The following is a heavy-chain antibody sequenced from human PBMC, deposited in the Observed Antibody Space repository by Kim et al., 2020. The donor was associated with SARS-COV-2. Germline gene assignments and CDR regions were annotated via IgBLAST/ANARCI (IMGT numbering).Heavy chain of an antibody. J-gene: IGHJ4*02. D-gene: IGHD6-19*01. CDR1: GFTFSSYA. V-gene: IGHV3-30*04. Sequence: GGSLRLSCAASGFTFSSYAMHWVRQAPGKGLEWVAVISYDGSNKYYADSVKGRFTISRDNSKNTLYLQMNSLRAEDTAVYYCARSLRASIAVADNFDYWGQGTLVTVSS. CDR3: ARSLRASIAVADNFDY. CDR2: ISYDGSNK.